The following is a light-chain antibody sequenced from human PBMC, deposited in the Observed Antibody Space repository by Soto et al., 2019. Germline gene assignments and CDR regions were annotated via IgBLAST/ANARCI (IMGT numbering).Light chain of an antibody. CDR3: QQRYSTRT. V-gene: IGKV1-39*01. CDR1: QSISNY. J-gene: IGKJ1*01. CDR2: AAS. Sequence: DIQMTQSPSSLSASVGDRVTITCRASQSISNYLNWYQQKPGKAPKVLIYAASSLQSGVPSRFSGSGSGTHFTLTINSLQPEDFATYYCQQRYSTRTFGQGTKVENK.